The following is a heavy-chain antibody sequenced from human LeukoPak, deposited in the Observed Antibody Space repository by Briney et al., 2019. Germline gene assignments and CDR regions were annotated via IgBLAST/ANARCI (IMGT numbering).Heavy chain of an antibody. V-gene: IGHV3-23*03. D-gene: IGHD2-15*01. CDR2: IYSGGST. CDR1: GFTFSSYA. J-gene: IGHJ3*02. Sequence: PGGSLRLSCAASGFTFSSYAMSWVRQAPGKGLEWVSVIYSGGSTYYADSVKGRFTISRDNSKNTLFLQMNSLTAEDTAIYSCARPRLEYCSGGSCFDAFDIWGQGTMVTVSS. CDR3: ARPRLEYCSGGSCFDAFDI.